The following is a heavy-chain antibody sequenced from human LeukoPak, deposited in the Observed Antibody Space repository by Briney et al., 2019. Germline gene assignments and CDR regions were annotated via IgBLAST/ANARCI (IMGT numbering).Heavy chain of an antibody. CDR3: ARDIPYYYDSSGKNAFDI. D-gene: IGHD3-22*01. Sequence: SQTLSLTCSVSGGSITSTSYYWAWIRQPPGKGLEWIGNIYYSGSTYYNPSLKSRVTISVDTSKNHFSLQLSSVTAADTAVYYCARDIPYYYDSSGKNAFDIWGQGTMVTVSS. J-gene: IGHJ3*02. CDR1: GGSITSTSYY. V-gene: IGHV4-39*07. CDR2: IYYSGST.